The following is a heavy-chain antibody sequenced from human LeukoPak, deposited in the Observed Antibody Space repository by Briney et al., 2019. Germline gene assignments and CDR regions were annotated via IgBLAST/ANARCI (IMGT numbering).Heavy chain of an antibody. CDR3: ARERGSGSYHPFDP. Sequence: GGSLRLSCVASGFTFSSYWMSWVRQAPGKGLEWVANIKQDGTEKYYVDSVKGRFTISRDNAKNSQYLQMNSLRVEDTAVYYCARERGSGSYHPFDPWGQGTLATVSS. CDR1: GFTFSSYW. V-gene: IGHV3-7*01. D-gene: IGHD3-10*01. J-gene: IGHJ5*02. CDR2: IKQDGTEK.